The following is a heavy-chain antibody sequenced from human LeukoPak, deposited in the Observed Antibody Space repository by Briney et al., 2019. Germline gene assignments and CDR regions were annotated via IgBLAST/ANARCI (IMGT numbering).Heavy chain of an antibody. CDR1: GFTFSSYG. V-gene: IGHV3-33*01. CDR3: ARVRSDSSSYDY. CDR2: IWYDGSYK. D-gene: IGHD6-6*01. J-gene: IGHJ4*02. Sequence: GGSLRLSCAASGFTFSSYGMHWVRQAPGKGLEWVAVIWYDGSYKYYADSVKGRFTISRDKSKNTLYLQMNSLRAEDTAVYYCARVRSDSSSYDYWGQGTLVTVSS.